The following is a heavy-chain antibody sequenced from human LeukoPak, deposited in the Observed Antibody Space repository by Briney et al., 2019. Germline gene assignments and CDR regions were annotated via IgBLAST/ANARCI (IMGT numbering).Heavy chain of an antibody. CDR2: INWNGGST. D-gene: IGHD5-18*01. V-gene: IGHV3-20*04. CDR1: GFTFDDYG. J-gene: IGHJ4*02. CDR3: ARDYGTAMVSFDY. Sequence: PGGSLRLSCAASGFTFDDYGMTWVRQAPGKGLEWVSGINWNGGSTGYADSVKGRFAISRDNAKNSLYLQMSSLRAEDTALYYCARDYGTAMVSFDYWGQGTLVTVSS.